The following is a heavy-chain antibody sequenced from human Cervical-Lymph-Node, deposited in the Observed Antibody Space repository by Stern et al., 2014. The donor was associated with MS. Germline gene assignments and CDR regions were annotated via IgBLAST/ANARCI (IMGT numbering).Heavy chain of an antibody. CDR1: GITFSSYD. V-gene: IGHV3-30*03. Sequence: QVQLVESGGGVVQPGRSLRLSCAASGITFSSYDMHWVRQAPGKGMEWVAVMSYDGSDKYYVDSVKGRFTISRDNAKNILFLQMNSLRAEDTAVYYCATSQRFRRWCRYWGQGTLFTVSS. D-gene: IGHD2-8*02. J-gene: IGHJ4*02. CDR2: MSYDGSDK. CDR3: ATSQRFRRWCRY.